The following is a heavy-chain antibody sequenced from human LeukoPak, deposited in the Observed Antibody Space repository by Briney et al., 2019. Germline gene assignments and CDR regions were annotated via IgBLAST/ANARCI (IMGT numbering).Heavy chain of an antibody. Sequence: PGGPLRLSCAASGFTFSSYAMHWVRQAPGQGLEWMGIINPSGGSTSYAQKFQGRVTMTRDTSTSTVYMELSSLRSEDTAVYYCARASGIVGASRYFDYWGQGTLVTVSS. V-gene: IGHV1-46*01. J-gene: IGHJ4*02. CDR2: INPSGGST. CDR3: ARASGIVGASRYFDY. CDR1: GFTFSSYA. D-gene: IGHD1-26*01.